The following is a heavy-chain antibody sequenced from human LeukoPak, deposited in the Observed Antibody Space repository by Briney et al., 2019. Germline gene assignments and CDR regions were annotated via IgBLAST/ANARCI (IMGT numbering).Heavy chain of an antibody. CDR2: ISYDGSNK. CDR1: GFTFSSYG. Sequence: GGSLRLSCAASGFTFSSYGMHWVRQAPGKGLEWVAVISYDGSNKYYADSVKGRFTISRDNSKNTLYLQMNSLRAEDTAVYYCAISTANWASDYWGQGTLVTVSS. J-gene: IGHJ4*02. CDR3: AISTANWASDY. D-gene: IGHD7-27*01. V-gene: IGHV3-30*03.